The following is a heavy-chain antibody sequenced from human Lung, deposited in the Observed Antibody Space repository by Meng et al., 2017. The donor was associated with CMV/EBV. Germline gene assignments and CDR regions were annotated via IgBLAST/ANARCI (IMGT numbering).Heavy chain of an antibody. V-gene: IGHV3-30*02. Sequence: QVTLVGFGGGVDQPGGSLRLSCAASEFTFSSFSMHWVRQAPGKGLEWVSFIRHDGINEYYVDSVKGRFTISRDNSKNTLYLQMNSLRVEDTAVYYCARDLRWRALDYWGQGTLVTVSS. J-gene: IGHJ4*02. CDR3: ARDLRWRALDY. D-gene: IGHD1-26*01. CDR2: IRHDGINE. CDR1: EFTFSSFS.